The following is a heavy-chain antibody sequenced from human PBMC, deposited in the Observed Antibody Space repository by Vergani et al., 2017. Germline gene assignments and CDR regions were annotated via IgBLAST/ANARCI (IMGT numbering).Heavy chain of an antibody. D-gene: IGHD3-22*01. CDR3: ARDALYPMIVVDLRGGFDY. Sequence: QVQLVESGGGVVQPGTSLRLSCEASGFKFSQFGMHWVRQGPGKGLEWVAFISYDGSNKYYADSVKGRFTISRDNSKNTLYLQMNSLRAEDTAVYYCARDALYPMIVVDLRGGFDYWGQGTLVTVSS. CDR2: ISYDGSNK. J-gene: IGHJ4*02. CDR1: GFKFSQFG. V-gene: IGHV3-30*19.